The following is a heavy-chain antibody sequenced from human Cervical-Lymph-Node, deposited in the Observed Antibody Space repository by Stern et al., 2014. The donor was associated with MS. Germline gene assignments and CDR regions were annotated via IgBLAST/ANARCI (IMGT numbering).Heavy chain of an antibody. CDR2: IIPILGLP. V-gene: IGHV1-69*04. Sequence: VQLVESGAEVKKPGSSVNVSCMASGGTFSSSYAITWMRQAPGQGLEWMGRIIPILGLPYYAQKFQGRVTITADTSTNTAYMGLNSLTSEDTAFYYCARGVVSNRATATLHNLFDPWGQGTLVTVSS. D-gene: IGHD1-1*01. CDR3: ARGVVSNRATATLHNLFDP. J-gene: IGHJ5*02. CDR1: GGTFSSSYA.